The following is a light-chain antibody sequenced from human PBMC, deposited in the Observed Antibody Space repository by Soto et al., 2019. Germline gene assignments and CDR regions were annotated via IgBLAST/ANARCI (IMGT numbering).Light chain of an antibody. Sequence: QSVLTQPASVSGSPGQSITISCTGTSSDVGGYNYVSWYQQHPGKAPKLMIYDVSNRPSGVSNRFSGSKSGNTASLTISGLQAEDDAAYYCSSYTSTRGVFGTGTKVTVL. CDR3: SSYTSTRGV. V-gene: IGLV2-14*01. J-gene: IGLJ1*01. CDR2: DVS. CDR1: SSDVGGYNY.